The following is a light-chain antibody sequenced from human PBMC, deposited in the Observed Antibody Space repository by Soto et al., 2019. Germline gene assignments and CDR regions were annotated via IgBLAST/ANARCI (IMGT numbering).Light chain of an antibody. J-gene: IGKJ1*01. CDR1: QSITDY. CDR2: AAS. Sequence: DIHMTQSPSSLSASLVDVGTITCXISQSITDYLNWYKQKPAKAPKFLIYAASRLQSGVPSRFSGSGSGTDFTLTISSLQPEDSATYYSHQSYSSPRPFGQGTKVDI. CDR3: HQSYSSPRP. V-gene: IGKV1-39*01.